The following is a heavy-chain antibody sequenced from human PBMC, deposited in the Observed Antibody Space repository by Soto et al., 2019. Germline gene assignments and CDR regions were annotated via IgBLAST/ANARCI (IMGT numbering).Heavy chain of an antibody. V-gene: IGHV3-23*04. J-gene: IGHJ4*02. CDR2: ISDSGGTS. D-gene: IGHD1-26*01. CDR3: AKRPRALLTFDY. Sequence: EVQLVDSGGGLVQPGGSLRLSCAASGFIFSNYVMSWVRQAPGKGLEWVSSISDSGGTSYYADSVKGRFTISRDNSKNMLYLQMNSLRAEDTAIYYCAKRPRALLTFDYWGQGTRVTVSS. CDR1: GFIFSNYV.